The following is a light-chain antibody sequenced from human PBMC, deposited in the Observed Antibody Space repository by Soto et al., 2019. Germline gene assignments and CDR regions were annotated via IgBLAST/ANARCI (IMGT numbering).Light chain of an antibody. CDR3: SSSTSSRAYV. V-gene: IGLV2-14*01. Sequence: QSVLTQPASVSGSPGQSITISCTGTSSDVGGYNYVSWYQQQSGKAPKLMIHEVSNRPSGVSNRFSGSKSGNTASLTISGLQAEDEADYYCSSSTSSRAYVFGIGAKVTV. J-gene: IGLJ1*01. CDR1: SSDVGGYNY. CDR2: EVS.